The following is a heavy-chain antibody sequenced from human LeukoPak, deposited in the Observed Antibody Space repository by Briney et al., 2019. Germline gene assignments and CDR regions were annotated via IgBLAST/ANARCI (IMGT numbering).Heavy chain of an antibody. Sequence: ASVKVSCKASGGTFSSYAISWVRQAPGQGLEWMGGIIPIFGTANYAQKFQGRVTITADESTSTAYMELSSLRSEDTAVYYCARDFADIVVVPAAIADYYYGMDVWGQGTTVTVSS. CDR1: GGTFSSYA. CDR3: ARDFADIVVVPAAIADYYYGMDV. CDR2: IIPIFGTA. V-gene: IGHV1-69*13. J-gene: IGHJ6*02. D-gene: IGHD2-2*02.